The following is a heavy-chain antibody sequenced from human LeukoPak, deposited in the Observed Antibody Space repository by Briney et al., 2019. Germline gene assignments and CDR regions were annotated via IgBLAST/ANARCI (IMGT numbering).Heavy chain of an antibody. J-gene: IGHJ4*02. CDR1: GFTFSNYW. V-gene: IGHV3-74*01. Sequence: PGGSLRLSCAASGFTFSNYWMHWFRQAPGKGLVWVSHINSDGSSTTYADSVKGRFTISRDNAENTLYLQMNSLRAEDTAVYYCASELREGYWGQGTLVTVSS. D-gene: IGHD1-26*01. CDR3: ASELREGY. CDR2: INSDGSST.